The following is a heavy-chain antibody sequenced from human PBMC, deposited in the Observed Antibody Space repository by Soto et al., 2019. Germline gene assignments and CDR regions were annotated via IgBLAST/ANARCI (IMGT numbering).Heavy chain of an antibody. J-gene: IGHJ6*02. V-gene: IGHV5-51*01. CDR2: IYPGDSAT. D-gene: IGHD3-9*01. CDR3: ARALRNYDFLTGSPGYGGMDV. CDR1: GYSFTSYW. Sequence: GESLKISCKGSGYSFTSYWIGWVRQMPGKGLEWMGIIYPGDSATRYSPSFQGQVTISADKSLSTAYLQWSSLRSEDTAVYYCARALRNYDFLTGSPGYGGMDVWGQGTTVTVSS.